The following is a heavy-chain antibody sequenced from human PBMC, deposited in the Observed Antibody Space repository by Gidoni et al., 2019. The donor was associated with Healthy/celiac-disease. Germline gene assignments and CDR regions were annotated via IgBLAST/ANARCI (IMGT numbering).Heavy chain of an antibody. Sequence: QLQLQESGPGLVKPSETLSLTCTVSGGSISSSSYYWGWIRQPPGKGLEWIGSIYYSGSTYYNPSLKSRVTISVDTSKNQFSLKLSSVTAADTAVYYCASGQSNTPIDYWGQGTLVTVSS. J-gene: IGHJ4*02. CDR3: ASGQSNTPIDY. CDR1: GGSISSSSYY. V-gene: IGHV4-39*01. CDR2: IYYSGST. D-gene: IGHD2-15*01.